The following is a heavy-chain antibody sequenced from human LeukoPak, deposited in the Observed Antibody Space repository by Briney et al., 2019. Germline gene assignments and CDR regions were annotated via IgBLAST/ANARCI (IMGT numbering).Heavy chain of an antibody. D-gene: IGHD5-18*01. J-gene: IGHJ4*02. CDR2: IYYSGRT. CDR3: ARGQKYRNGYTVTELGSGYFDY. Sequence: PSETLSLTCTVSGASISSYYWSWIRQPPGKGLEWIGYIYYSGRTNYNPSLKSRVTISVDTSKSQFSLTLSSVTAADTAVYYCARGQKYRNGYTVTELGSGYFDYWGQGTLVTVSS. V-gene: IGHV4-59*01. CDR1: GASISSYY.